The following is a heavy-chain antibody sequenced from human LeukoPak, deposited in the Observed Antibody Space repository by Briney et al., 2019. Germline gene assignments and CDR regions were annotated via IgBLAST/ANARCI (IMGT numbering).Heavy chain of an antibody. V-gene: IGHV3-23*01. J-gene: IGHJ4*02. Sequence: PGGSLRLSCAASGFTFSSNAMSWVRQAPGKGLEWVSSISGSGGYTYYADSVKGRFTISRDNSKNTLYLQMNSLRAEDTAVYYCAKDYYDGSGSQWGQGTLVTVSS. D-gene: IGHD3-22*01. CDR2: ISGSGGYT. CDR3: AKDYYDGSGSQ. CDR1: GFTFSSNA.